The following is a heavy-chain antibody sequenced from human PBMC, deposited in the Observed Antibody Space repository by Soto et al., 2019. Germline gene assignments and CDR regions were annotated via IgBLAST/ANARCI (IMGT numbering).Heavy chain of an antibody. CDR2: ISGYNGNT. Sequence: QVQLVQSGAEVKKPGASVKVSCKASGYTFTSYGISWVRQAPGQGLEWMGGISGYNGNTNYAQKRQGRVTRTTATSPSKAYMELRSLRPDGSAVYYCARGRRYYDSSGCYVAYYYYGMDVWGQGTTVTVSS. V-gene: IGHV1-18*01. CDR3: ARGRRYYDSSGCYVAYYYYGMDV. J-gene: IGHJ6*02. CDR1: GYTFTSYG. D-gene: IGHD3-22*01.